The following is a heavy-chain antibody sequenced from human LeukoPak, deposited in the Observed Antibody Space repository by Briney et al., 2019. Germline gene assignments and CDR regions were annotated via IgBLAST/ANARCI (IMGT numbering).Heavy chain of an antibody. V-gene: IGHV4-59*12. CDR2: IYHSGST. CDR1: GGSISGYY. J-gene: IGHJ3*02. CDR3: ARLPLLEWSPDDAFDI. Sequence: SETLSLTCTVSGGSISGYYWSWVRQPPGKGLEWIGYIYHSGSTYYNPSLKSRVTISVDRSKNQFSLKLSPVTAADTAVYYCARLPLLEWSPDDAFDIWGQGTMVTVSS. D-gene: IGHD3-3*01.